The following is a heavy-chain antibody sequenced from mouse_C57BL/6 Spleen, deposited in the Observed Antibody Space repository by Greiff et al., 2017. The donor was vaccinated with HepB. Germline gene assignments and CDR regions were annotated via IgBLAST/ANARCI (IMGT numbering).Heavy chain of an antibody. V-gene: IGHV1-76*01. CDR1: GYTFTDYY. CDR2: IYPGSGNT. CDR3: ARYEEDYDYSHYYAMDY. J-gene: IGHJ4*01. Sequence: LVESGAELVRPGASVKLSCKASGYTFTDYYINWVKQRPGQGLEWIARIYPGSGNTYYNEKFKGKATLTAEKSSSTAYMQISSLTSEDSAVYFCARYEEDYDYSHYYAMDYWGQGTSVTVSS. D-gene: IGHD2-4*01.